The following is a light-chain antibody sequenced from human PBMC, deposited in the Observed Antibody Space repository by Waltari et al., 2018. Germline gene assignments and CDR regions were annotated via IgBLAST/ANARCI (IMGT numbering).Light chain of an antibody. Sequence: DIQMTQSPSTLSASVGDRVTITCRASQSISSWLAWYQQKPGKPPKLLIYKASSLERRVPSRFSGSGSGTEFTLTINSLQPDDFATYYCQHYYSYPLTFGGGTKVEIK. CDR2: KAS. J-gene: IGKJ4*01. CDR1: QSISSW. CDR3: QHYYSYPLT. V-gene: IGKV1-5*03.